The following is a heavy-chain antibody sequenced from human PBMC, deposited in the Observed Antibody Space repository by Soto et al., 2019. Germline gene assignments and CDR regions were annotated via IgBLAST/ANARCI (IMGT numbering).Heavy chain of an antibody. CDR1: GYTFTSYG. V-gene: IGHV1-18*01. Sequence: QVQLVQSGAEVKKPGASVNVSCKASGYTFTSYGIRWVRQAPGQGLEWMGWISAYNGNTKYAQKLQGRVTMTTNTSKSTACIEQRSLRYDETAVYYWSSESPPTDYCGQGTLVTVSS. CDR3: SSESPPTDY. CDR2: ISAYNGNT. J-gene: IGHJ4*02.